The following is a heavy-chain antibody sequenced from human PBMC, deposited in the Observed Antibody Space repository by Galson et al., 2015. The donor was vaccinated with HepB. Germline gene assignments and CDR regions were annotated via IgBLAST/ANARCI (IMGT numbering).Heavy chain of an antibody. J-gene: IGHJ5*01. Sequence: SVKVSCKASGYTFTGYYMHWVRQAPGQGLEWMGWINPNSGGTNYAQKFQGRVTMTRDTSISTAYMELSRLRSDDTAVYYCARNWNWNYVIDPWGQGTLVTVSS. CDR2: INPNSGGT. CDR3: ARNWNWNYVIDP. D-gene: IGHD1-7*01. CDR1: GYTFTGYY. V-gene: IGHV1-2*02.